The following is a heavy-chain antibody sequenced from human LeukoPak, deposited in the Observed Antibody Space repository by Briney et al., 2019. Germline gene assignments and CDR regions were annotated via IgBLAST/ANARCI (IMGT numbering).Heavy chain of an antibody. Sequence: SETLSLTCAVSGGSISSSNWWSWIRQPPGKGLEWIGEIYHSGSTNYNPSLKSRVTISVDKSKTQFSLKLSSVTAADTAVYYCARVGPYYGSGSTQYYFDYWGQGTLVTVSS. CDR3: ARVGPYYGSGSTQYYFDY. J-gene: IGHJ4*02. V-gene: IGHV4-4*02. CDR1: GGSISSSNW. CDR2: IYHSGST. D-gene: IGHD3-10*01.